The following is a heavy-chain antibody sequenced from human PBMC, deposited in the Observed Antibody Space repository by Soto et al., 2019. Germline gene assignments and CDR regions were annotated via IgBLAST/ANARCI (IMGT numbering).Heavy chain of an antibody. D-gene: IGHD2-21*01. V-gene: IGHV1-18*01. J-gene: IGHJ6*02. CDR1: GYSFTSYG. CDR3: ARDVPDTSLFFYYYGLDV. CDR2: ISTDNGNT. Sequence: QVHLVQSGAEVRKPGASVKVSCKASGYSFTSYGISWVRQAPGQGLEWMGWISTDNGNTNYAHNLQGRVSMTIDPSTSTDDMELWSLGSDDTAVYYCARDVPDTSLFFYYYGLDVWGQGTTVTVSS.